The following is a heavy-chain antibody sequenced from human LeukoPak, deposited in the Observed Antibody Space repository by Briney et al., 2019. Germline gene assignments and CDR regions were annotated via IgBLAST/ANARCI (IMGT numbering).Heavy chain of an antibody. CDR2: INHSGST. D-gene: IGHD1-26*01. J-gene: IGHJ5*02. CDR1: GGSFSGYY. CDR3: ARGPKWELLPINWFDP. V-gene: IGHV4-34*01. Sequence: SETLSLTCAVYGGSFSGYYWSWIRQPPGKGPEWIGEINHSGSTNYNPSLKSRVTISVDTSKNQFSLKLSSVTAADTAVYYCARGPKWELLPINWFDPWGQGTLVTVSS.